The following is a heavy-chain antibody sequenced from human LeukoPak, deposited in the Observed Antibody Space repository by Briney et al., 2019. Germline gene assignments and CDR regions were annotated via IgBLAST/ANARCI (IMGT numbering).Heavy chain of an antibody. CDR2: IYYSGTT. J-gene: IGHJ4*02. Sequence: SETLSLTCNVSGDSIRSYYWSWIRQSPGEGLQWIGYIYYSGTTNYNPSLESRVTISVDTSNNQFSLKLTSVTAADTAVYYCARGGPTVRALSSFDCWGQGTLVTVSS. CDR1: GDSIRSYY. D-gene: IGHD4-17*01. CDR3: ARGGPTVRALSSFDC. V-gene: IGHV4-59*01.